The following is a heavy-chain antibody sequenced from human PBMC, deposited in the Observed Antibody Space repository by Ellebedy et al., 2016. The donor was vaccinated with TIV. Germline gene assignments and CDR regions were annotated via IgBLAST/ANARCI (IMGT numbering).Heavy chain of an antibody. CDR3: ARHDYGSGSYYSPEFDY. J-gene: IGHJ4*02. Sequence: GESLKISCAASGFTFSSYVMHWVRQAPGKGLEWVAVLWSDGSNKAYADSVKGRFTISRDTSKDTLYLQMNSLRAEDTAVYYFARHDYGSGSYYSPEFDYWGQGTLVTVSS. V-gene: IGHV3-33*01. D-gene: IGHD3-10*01. CDR2: LWSDGSNK. CDR1: GFTFSSYV.